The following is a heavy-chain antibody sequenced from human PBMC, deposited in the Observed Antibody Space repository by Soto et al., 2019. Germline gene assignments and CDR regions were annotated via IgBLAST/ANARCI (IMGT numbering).Heavy chain of an antibody. CDR1: GFTFSSYS. CDR3: ARDRTYYYDSSGYYYVGYFDY. Sequence: EVQLVESGGGLVQPGGSLRLSCAASGFTFSSYSMNWVRQAPGKGREWVSYISSSSSTIFYADSVKGRFTISRDNAKNSLYLQMSSLRAEDTAVYYCARDRTYYYDSSGYYYVGYFDYWGQGTLVTVSS. CDR2: ISSSSSTI. V-gene: IGHV3-48*01. D-gene: IGHD3-22*01. J-gene: IGHJ4*02.